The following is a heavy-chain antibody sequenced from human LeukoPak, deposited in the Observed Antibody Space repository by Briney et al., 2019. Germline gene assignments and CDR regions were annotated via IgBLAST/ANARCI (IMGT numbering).Heavy chain of an antibody. Sequence: GESLKISCKGSGYSFTSYWIGWVRQMPGKGLERMGIIYPGDSDTRYSPSFQGQVTISADKSISTAYLQWSSLRASDTAMYYCAIEGQQLGKSDGMDVWGKGTTVTVSS. D-gene: IGHD6-13*01. CDR1: GYSFTSYW. CDR3: AIEGQQLGKSDGMDV. CDR2: IYPGDSDT. V-gene: IGHV5-51*01. J-gene: IGHJ6*04.